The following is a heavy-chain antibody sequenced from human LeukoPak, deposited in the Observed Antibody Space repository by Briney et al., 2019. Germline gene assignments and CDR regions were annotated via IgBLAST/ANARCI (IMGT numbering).Heavy chain of an antibody. V-gene: IGHV4-30-4*08. CDR2: IYYSGST. J-gene: IGHJ2*01. D-gene: IGHD3-3*01. CDR1: GGSISSGDYY. Sequence: PSQTLSLTCTVSGGSISSGDYYWSWIRQPPGKGLEWIGYIYYSGSTYYNPSLKSRVTISVDTSKNQCCLKLSSVTAADTAVYYCARRLGVHDFWSGPDWYFDLWGRGTLVTVCS. CDR3: ARRLGVHDFWSGPDWYFDL.